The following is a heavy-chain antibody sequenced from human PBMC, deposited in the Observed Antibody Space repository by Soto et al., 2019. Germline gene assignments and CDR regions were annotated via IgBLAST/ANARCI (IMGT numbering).Heavy chain of an antibody. CDR1: GFTFSSYS. CDR2: ISSSSSYI. V-gene: IGHV3-21*01. CDR3: ARVTDYYDSREAFDI. Sequence: PVGSLRLSCAASGFTFSSYSMNWVRQAPGRGLEWVSSISSSSSYIYYADSVKGRFTISRDNAKNSLYLQMNSLRAEDTAVYYCARVTDYYDSREAFDIWGQGTMVTVSS. J-gene: IGHJ3*02. D-gene: IGHD3-22*01.